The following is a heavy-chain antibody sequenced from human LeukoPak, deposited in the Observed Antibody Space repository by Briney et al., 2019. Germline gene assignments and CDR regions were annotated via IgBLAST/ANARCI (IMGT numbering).Heavy chain of an antibody. CDR3: AKRIQSAMATGY. J-gene: IGHJ4*02. V-gene: IGHV1-69*13. CDR2: IIPIFGTA. CDR1: GGTFSSYA. D-gene: IGHD5-18*01. Sequence: SVKVSCKASGGTFSSYAISWVRQAPGQGLEWMGGIIPIFGTANYAQKFQGRVTITADESTSTAYMELSSLRSEDTAVYYCAKRIQSAMATGYWGQGTLVTVSS.